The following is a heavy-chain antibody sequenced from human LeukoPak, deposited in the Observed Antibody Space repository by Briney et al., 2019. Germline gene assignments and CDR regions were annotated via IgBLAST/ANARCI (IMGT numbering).Heavy chain of an antibody. V-gene: IGHV3-11*04. Sequence: PGGSLRLSCAASGFTFSDNYMSWIRQAPGKGLEWVSYISSSGNTTYNADSVKGRFSITRDNAKNSLYLQMNSLRAEDTAGYYCARDGGSAWFLDYWGQGTLVTVSS. CDR3: ARDGGSAWFLDY. J-gene: IGHJ4*02. D-gene: IGHD6-19*01. CDR2: ISSSGNTT. CDR1: GFTFSDNY.